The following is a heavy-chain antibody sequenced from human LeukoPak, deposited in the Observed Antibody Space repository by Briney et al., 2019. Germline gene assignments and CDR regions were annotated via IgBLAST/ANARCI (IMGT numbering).Heavy chain of an antibody. CDR1: GFTFSNAW. V-gene: IGHV3-15*01. CDR3: TTDQRRGYGDYVRQYYFDY. J-gene: IGHJ4*02. D-gene: IGHD4-17*01. CDR2: IKSKTDGGTT. Sequence: PGGSLRLSCAASGFTFSNAWMSWVRQAPGKGLEWVGRIKSKTDGGTTDYAAPVKGRFTISRDDSKNTLYLQMNSLKTEDTAVYYCTTDQRRGYGDYVRQYYFDYWGQGTLVTVSS.